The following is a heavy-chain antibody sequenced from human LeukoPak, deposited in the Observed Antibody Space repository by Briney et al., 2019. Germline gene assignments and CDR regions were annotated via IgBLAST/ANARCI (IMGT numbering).Heavy chain of an antibody. D-gene: IGHD3-9*01. J-gene: IGHJ3*02. CDR2: INHSGST. V-gene: IGHV4-34*01. CDR1: GGSISSYY. CDR3: ARPHYDILTGYDAFDI. Sequence: SETLSLTCTVSGGSISSYYWSWIRQPPGKGLEWIGEINHSGSTNYNPSLKSRVTISVDTSKNQFSLKLSSVTAADTAVYYCARPHYDILTGYDAFDIWGQGTMVTVSS.